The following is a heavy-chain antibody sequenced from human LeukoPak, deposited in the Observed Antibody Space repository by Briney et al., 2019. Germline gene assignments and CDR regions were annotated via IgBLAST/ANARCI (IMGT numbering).Heavy chain of an antibody. CDR3: LRLGGDYGDYAVDY. CDR2: IWYDGSNM. CDR1: GFTFSNHG. D-gene: IGHD4-17*01. Sequence: PGGSLRLSCAASGFTFSNHGMHWVRQAPGKGLEWVAVIWYDGSNMYYADSVKGRFTISRDNSKNTLYLQMNSLRAEDTAVYYCLRLGGDYGDYAVDYWGQGTLVTVSS. V-gene: IGHV3-33*01. J-gene: IGHJ4*02.